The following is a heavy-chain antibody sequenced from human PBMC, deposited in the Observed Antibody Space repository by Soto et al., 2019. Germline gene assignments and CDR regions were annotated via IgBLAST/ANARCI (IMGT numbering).Heavy chain of an antibody. D-gene: IGHD3-9*01. CDR3: ARGDATKIVVTTYYAMDV. CDR1: GGSLSNYG. V-gene: IGHV1-69*12. J-gene: IGHJ6*02. Sequence: QVQLVQSGAEVKKPGSSVKVYCKASGGSLSNYGISWVRQAPGQGLELMGGIIPVFGTANYAQKFQGRVTITADESTSIVYMDVTSLRSEDTAVYYCARGDATKIVVTTYYAMDVWGQGTTVTVSS. CDR2: IIPVFGTA.